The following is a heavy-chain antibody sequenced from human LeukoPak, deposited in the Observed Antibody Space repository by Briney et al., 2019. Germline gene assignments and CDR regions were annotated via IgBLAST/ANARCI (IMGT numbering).Heavy chain of an antibody. Sequence: SVKVSCKASGGTFSSYAISWVRQAPGQGLEWMGGIIPIFGTANYAQKFQGRVTITADESTSTAYMELSSLRSEDTAVYYCARAGAAARGYYYYYMDVWGKGTTVTVSS. V-gene: IGHV1-69*13. CDR3: ARAGAAARGYYYYYMDV. CDR2: IIPIFGTA. J-gene: IGHJ6*03. D-gene: IGHD6-13*01. CDR1: GGTFSSYA.